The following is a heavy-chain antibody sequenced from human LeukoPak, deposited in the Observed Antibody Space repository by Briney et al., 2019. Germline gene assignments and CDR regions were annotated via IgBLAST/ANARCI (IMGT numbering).Heavy chain of an antibody. CDR3: ARTAVGTEMDYFDY. V-gene: IGHV3-30*02. J-gene: IGHJ4*02. Sequence: GGSLRLSCAASGFTFSSYGIHWVRQAPGKGLEWVAFIRFDANNKYYADSVKGRFTISRDNSKNTLYLQINSLRAEDTALYYCARTAVGTEMDYFDYWGQGTLVTVSS. D-gene: IGHD4-23*01. CDR2: IRFDANNK. CDR1: GFTFSSYG.